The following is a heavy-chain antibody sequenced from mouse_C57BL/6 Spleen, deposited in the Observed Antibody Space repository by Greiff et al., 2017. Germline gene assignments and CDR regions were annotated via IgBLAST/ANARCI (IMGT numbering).Heavy chain of an antibody. V-gene: IGHV5-17*01. CDR3: ARGDTTVVASYYYAMGY. CDR2: ISSGSSTI. Sequence: EVKLVESGGGLVKPGGSLKLSCAASGFTFSDYGMHWVRQAPEKGLEWVAYISSGSSTIYYADTVKGRFTISRDNAKNTLFLQMTSLRSEDTAMYYCARGDTTVVASYYYAMGYWGQGTAVTVSS. J-gene: IGHJ4*01. D-gene: IGHD1-1*01. CDR1: GFTFSDYG.